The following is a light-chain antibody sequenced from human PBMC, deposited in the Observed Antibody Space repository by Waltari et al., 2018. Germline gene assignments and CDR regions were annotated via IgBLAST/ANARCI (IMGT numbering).Light chain of an antibody. CDR3: QQFGSSPPVFS. V-gene: IGKV3-20*01. CDR2: DAS. Sequence: EIVLTQSPGTLSLSPGERATLSCRASQSVSSSYLAWYQQKPGQAPRLLIYDASSRATGIPDRFSGSGSETDFTLTISRLEPEDFAVYYCQQFGSSPPVFSFGPGTKVDIK. CDR1: QSVSSSY. J-gene: IGKJ3*01.